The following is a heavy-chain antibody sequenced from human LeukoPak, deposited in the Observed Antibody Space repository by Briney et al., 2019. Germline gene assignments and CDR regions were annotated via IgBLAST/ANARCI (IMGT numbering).Heavy chain of an antibody. CDR2: ISTDSSYI. J-gene: IGHJ5*02. D-gene: IGHD2-2*01. CDR3: AAGTTNCYSCGWFDP. Sequence: GESLRLSCAASGFTFSSYSMNWVRQAPGEGLEWVSSISTDSSYIYYADSVKGRFTISRDNAKNSLYLQMSSLRAEDTAVYYCAAGTTNCYSCGWFDPWGQGTLVTVSS. V-gene: IGHV3-21*01. CDR1: GFTFSSYS.